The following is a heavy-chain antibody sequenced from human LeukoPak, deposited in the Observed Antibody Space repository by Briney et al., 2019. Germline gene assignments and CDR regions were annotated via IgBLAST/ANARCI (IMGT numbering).Heavy chain of an antibody. Sequence: GGSLRLSCAASGFTFSSYAMSWVRQAPGKGLEWVSAISGSGGSTYYADSVKGRFTISRDNSKNTLYLQMNSLRAEDTAVYYCARPLGYDSSGYYPTGWYFDLWDRGTLVTVSS. J-gene: IGHJ2*01. CDR3: ARPLGYDSSGYYPTGWYFDL. CDR2: ISGSGGST. CDR1: GFTFSSYA. D-gene: IGHD3-22*01. V-gene: IGHV3-23*01.